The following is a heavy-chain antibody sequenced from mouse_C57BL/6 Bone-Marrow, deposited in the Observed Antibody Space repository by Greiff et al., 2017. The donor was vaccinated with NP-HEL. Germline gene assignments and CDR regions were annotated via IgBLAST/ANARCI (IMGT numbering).Heavy chain of an antibody. CDR1: GYTFTGYW. Sequence: QVQLKESGAELMKPGASVKLSCKATGYTFTGYWIEWVKQRPGHGLEWIGEILPGSGSTNYNEKFKGKATFTADTSSNTAYMQLSSLTTEDSAIYDCARDGNYDWCAYWGQGTLVTVSA. V-gene: IGHV1-9*01. CDR3: ARDGNYDWCAY. CDR2: ILPGSGST. J-gene: IGHJ3*01. D-gene: IGHD2-1*01.